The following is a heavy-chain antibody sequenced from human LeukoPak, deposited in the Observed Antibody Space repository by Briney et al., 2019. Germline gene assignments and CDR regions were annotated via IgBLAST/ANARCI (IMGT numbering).Heavy chain of an antibody. J-gene: IGHJ6*04. CDR3: ARDHEYYYGSGSHYSYYYYYGMDV. Sequence: GGSLRLSCAASGFTFSSYAMHWVRQAPGKGLEWVAVISYDGSNKYCADSVKGRFTISRDNSKNTLYLQMNSLRAEDTAVYYCARDHEYYYGSGSHYSYYYYYGMDVWGKGTTVTVSS. CDR2: ISYDGSNK. V-gene: IGHV3-30*04. CDR1: GFTFSSYA. D-gene: IGHD3-10*01.